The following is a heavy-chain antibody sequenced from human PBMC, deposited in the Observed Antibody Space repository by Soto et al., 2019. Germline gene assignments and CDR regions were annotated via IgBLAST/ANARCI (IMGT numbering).Heavy chain of an antibody. CDR1: GYSISSGYY. V-gene: IGHV4-38-2*02. Sequence: SETLSLTCAVSGYSISSGYYWGWIRQPPGKGLEWIGSIYHSGSTYYNPSLKSRVTISVDTSKNQFSLKLSSVTAADTAVYYCARDLITMVRGETWFDPWGQGTLVTVSS. CDR2: IYHSGST. D-gene: IGHD3-10*01. J-gene: IGHJ5*02. CDR3: ARDLITMVRGETWFDP.